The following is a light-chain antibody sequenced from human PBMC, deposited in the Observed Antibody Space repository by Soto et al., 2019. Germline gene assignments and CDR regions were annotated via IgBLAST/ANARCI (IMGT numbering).Light chain of an antibody. CDR1: QSVNTK. J-gene: IGKJ5*01. CDR3: QQRSNWHPIT. Sequence: EIGMTQSPATLSVSPGERATLSCRASQSVNTKLAWYQQKPGQAPRLLIYGAFTRATGIPARFSGSGSGTDFTLTTSSLEPADFAVYYCQQRSNWHPITFGQGTRLEI. CDR2: GAF. V-gene: IGKV3-15*01.